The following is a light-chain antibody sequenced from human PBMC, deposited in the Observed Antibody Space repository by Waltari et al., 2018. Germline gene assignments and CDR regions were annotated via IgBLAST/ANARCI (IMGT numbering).Light chain of an antibody. CDR2: WAS. J-gene: IGKJ2*01. V-gene: IGKV4-1*01. CDR3: QQYYTAPYT. CDR1: HIILYSSNNKNY. Sequence: DIVTAKFPDFLTVSLSEGAAISCKSIHIILYSSNNKNYLAWYQQKPGQPPNLLIYWASTRESGILDRLSCRGSGTDYDLTISSLQAEDVAVYYCQQYYTAPYTFGQGTKLEIK.